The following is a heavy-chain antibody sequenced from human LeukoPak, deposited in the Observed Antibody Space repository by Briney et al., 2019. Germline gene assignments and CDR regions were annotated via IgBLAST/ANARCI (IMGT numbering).Heavy chain of an antibody. J-gene: IGHJ3*02. V-gene: IGHV1-2*02. CDR1: GYTFTGYY. CDR2: INPNSGGT. D-gene: IGHD5-12*01. CDR3: VRDGYSGGAFDI. Sequence: GASVKVSCKASGYTFTGYYMHWVRQAPGQGLEWMGWINPNSGGTNYAQKLQSRITMTRDTSITTAFMELNILKSDDTAVYYCVRDGYSGGAFDIWGQGTMVTVSS.